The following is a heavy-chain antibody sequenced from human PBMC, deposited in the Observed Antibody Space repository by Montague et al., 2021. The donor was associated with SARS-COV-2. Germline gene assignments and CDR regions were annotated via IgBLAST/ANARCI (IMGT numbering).Heavy chain of an antibody. J-gene: IGHJ4*02. CDR2: VYHSGYT. CDR3: ARRGYTGSEYFDY. Sequence: SETLSLTCSVSGFSISSGFYWAWIRQSPGKGPEWIGTVYHSGYTHYNPSLKGRVTVSIDTSENQFSLTVTSVTAADTAVYFCARRGYTGSEYFDYWGQGTLVTVSS. V-gene: IGHV4-38-2*01. D-gene: IGHD5-12*01. CDR1: GFSISSGFY.